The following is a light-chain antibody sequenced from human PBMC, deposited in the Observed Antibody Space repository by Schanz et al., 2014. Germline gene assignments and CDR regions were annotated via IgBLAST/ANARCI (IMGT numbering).Light chain of an antibody. CDR3: SAYTSSSTLV. Sequence: QSVLTQPASVSGSPGQSITISCTGSSSDVGAYNYVSWYQQHPGNAPKLLIFEVSKRPSGVSNRFSGSKSGNTASLTISGLQAEDEADYYCSAYTSSSTLVFGGGTKLTVL. V-gene: IGLV2-14*01. CDR2: EVS. CDR1: SSDVGAYNY. J-gene: IGLJ2*01.